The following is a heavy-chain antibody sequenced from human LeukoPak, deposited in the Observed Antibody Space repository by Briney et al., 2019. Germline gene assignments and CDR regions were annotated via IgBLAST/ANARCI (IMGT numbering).Heavy chain of an antibody. V-gene: IGHV3-20*04. CDR1: GFTFDDYG. J-gene: IGHJ6*03. CDR2: INWNGGST. Sequence: GGSLRLSCAASGFTFDDYGMSWVRQAPGKGLEWVSGINWNGGSTGYADSVKGRFTISRDNAKNYLYLQLNSLRAEDTAVYYCAREGYSSGWYGYYYYMDVWGKGTTVTVSS. D-gene: IGHD6-19*01. CDR3: AREGYSSGWYGYYYYMDV.